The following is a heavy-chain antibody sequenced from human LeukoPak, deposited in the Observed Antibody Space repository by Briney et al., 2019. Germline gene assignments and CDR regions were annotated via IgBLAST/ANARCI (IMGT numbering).Heavy chain of an antibody. J-gene: IGHJ5*02. CDR3: ARLLNYYDSSLDP. V-gene: IGHV4-34*01. D-gene: IGHD3-22*01. CDR2: INHSGST. Sequence: SETLSLTCAVYGGSFSGYYWSWIRQPPGKGLEWIGEINHSGSTNYNPSLKSRVTISVDTSKNQFSLKLSSVTAADTAVCYCARLLNYYDSSLDPWGQGTLVTVSS. CDR1: GGSFSGYY.